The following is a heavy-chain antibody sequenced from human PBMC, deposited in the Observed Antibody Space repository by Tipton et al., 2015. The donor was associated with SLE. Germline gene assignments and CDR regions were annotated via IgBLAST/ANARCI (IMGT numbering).Heavy chain of an antibody. CDR3: ARGGYSGYDPQYYFDY. CDR1: GFTVSRKY. J-gene: IGHJ4*02. D-gene: IGHD5-12*01. Sequence: QLVQSGGGLVQPGGSLRLSCAASGFTVSRKYMTWVRQAPGKGLEWVSVIYSGGSTYYADSVKSRFTISRDYSRNTLYLQMNSLRAEDAAVYYCARGGYSGYDPQYYFDYSGQGTLVTVSS. CDR2: IYSGGST. V-gene: IGHV3-53*04.